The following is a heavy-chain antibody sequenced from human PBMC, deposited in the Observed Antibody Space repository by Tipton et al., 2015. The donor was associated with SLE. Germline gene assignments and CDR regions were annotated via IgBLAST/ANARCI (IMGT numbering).Heavy chain of an antibody. CDR2: VYYRGST. V-gene: IGHV4-39*02. CDR1: GGSINRTNYY. CDR3: ASSSGYSFAYFDY. D-gene: IGHD3-22*01. Sequence: TLSLTCTVSGGSINRTNYYWGWIRQPPGKGLEWIGSVYYRGSTYYNPSLKSRVTISVDTSKNHFSLKVSSVTAADTAVYYCASSSGYSFAYFDYWGQGALVTVSS. J-gene: IGHJ4*02.